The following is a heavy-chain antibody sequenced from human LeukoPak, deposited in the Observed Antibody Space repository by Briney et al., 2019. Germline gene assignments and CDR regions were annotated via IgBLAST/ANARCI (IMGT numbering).Heavy chain of an antibody. CDR1: GYTFTGYF. V-gene: IGHV1-69*13. CDR2: IIPIFGTA. D-gene: IGHD3-16*02. CDR3: AKAGFRVAFGAVIVQQRHYFDY. Sequence: SLKVSCKASGYTFTGYFMHWVRQAPGQGLEWMGGIIPIFGTANYAQKFQGRVTITADESTSTAYMELSSLRAEDTAVYYCAKAGFRVAFGAVIVQQRHYFDYWGQGTLVTVSS. J-gene: IGHJ4*02.